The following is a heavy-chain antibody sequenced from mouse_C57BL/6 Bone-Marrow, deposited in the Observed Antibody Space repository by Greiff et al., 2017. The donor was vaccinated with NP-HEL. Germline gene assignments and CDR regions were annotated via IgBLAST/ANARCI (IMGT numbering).Heavy chain of an antibody. CDR2: ISSGGSYT. J-gene: IGHJ4*01. Sequence: EVNLVESGGDLVKPGGSLKLSCAASGFTFSSYGMSWVRQTPDKRLEWVATISSGGSYTYYPDSVKGRFTISRDNAKNTLYLQMSSLKSEDTAMYYCARRYGSRRDAMDYWGQGTSVTVSS. V-gene: IGHV5-6*02. D-gene: IGHD1-1*01. CDR3: ARRYGSRRDAMDY. CDR1: GFTFSSYG.